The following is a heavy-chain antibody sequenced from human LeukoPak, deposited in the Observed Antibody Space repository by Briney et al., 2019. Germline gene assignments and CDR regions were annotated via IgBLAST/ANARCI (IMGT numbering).Heavy chain of an antibody. CDR1: GFTVSSNY. D-gene: IGHD4-11*01. Sequence: GGSLRLSCAASGFTVSSNYMSWVRQAPGKGLEWVSVIYSGGSTYYAESVKGRFTISSDNSKNTLYLQMNSVSAADTAVYYCAKEGLPGPFDIWGQGTMVTVSS. V-gene: IGHV3-53*01. CDR2: IYSGGST. J-gene: IGHJ3*02. CDR3: AKEGLPGPFDI.